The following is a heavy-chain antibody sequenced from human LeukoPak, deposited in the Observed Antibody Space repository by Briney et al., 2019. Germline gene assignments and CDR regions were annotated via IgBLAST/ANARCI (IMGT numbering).Heavy chain of an antibody. D-gene: IGHD2-21*02. CDR3: FVVVTGIYY. Sequence: GGSLRLSCAASGFTVSTNYMSWVRQAPGKGLECVSVIYSDGSTNYADSLKGRFTISRDISKNTLSLQMDSLRVEDTAVYYCFVVVTGIYYWGQGTLVTVSS. CDR2: IYSDGST. V-gene: IGHV3-53*01. CDR1: GFTVSTNY. J-gene: IGHJ4*02.